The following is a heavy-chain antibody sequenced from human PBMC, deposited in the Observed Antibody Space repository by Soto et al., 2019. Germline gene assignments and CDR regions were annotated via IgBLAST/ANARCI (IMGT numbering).Heavy chain of an antibody. CDR2: ISYDGSNK. Sequence: QVQLVESGGGVVQPGRSLRLSCAASGFTFSSYAMHWVRQAPGKGLEWVAVISYDGSNKYYADSVKGRFTISRDNXXNTLYLQMNSLRAEDTAVYYCARGLLVTAIFDFDYWGQGTLVTVSS. D-gene: IGHD2-21*02. V-gene: IGHV3-30-3*01. J-gene: IGHJ4*02. CDR1: GFTFSSYA. CDR3: ARGLLVTAIFDFDY.